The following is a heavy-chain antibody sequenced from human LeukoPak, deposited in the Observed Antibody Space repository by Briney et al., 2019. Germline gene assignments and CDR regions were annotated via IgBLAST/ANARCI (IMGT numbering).Heavy chain of an antibody. J-gene: IGHJ4*02. Sequence: ASVKVSCKASGYTFTGYHMHWVRQAPGQGLEWMGWINPNSGGTNYAQKFQGRVTMTRDTSISTAYMELSRLRSDDTAVYYCAREDGYNSGVLYYFDYWGQGTLVTVSS. D-gene: IGHD5-24*01. CDR2: INPNSGGT. V-gene: IGHV1-2*02. CDR3: AREDGYNSGVLYYFDY. CDR1: GYTFTGYH.